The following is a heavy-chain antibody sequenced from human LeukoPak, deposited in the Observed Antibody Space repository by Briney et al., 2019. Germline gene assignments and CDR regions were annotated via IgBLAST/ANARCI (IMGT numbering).Heavy chain of an antibody. CDR3: ATNPFLTGYYIWDY. CDR1: GYTLTELS. J-gene: IGHJ4*02. CDR2: FDPEYGET. D-gene: IGHD3-9*01. Sequence: ASVKVSCKVSGYTLTELSMHWVRQAPGKGLEWMGGFDPEYGETIYAQKFQGRVTMTEDTSTDTAYMELSSLRSEDTAVYYCATNPFLTGYYIWDYWGQGTLVTVSS. V-gene: IGHV1-24*01.